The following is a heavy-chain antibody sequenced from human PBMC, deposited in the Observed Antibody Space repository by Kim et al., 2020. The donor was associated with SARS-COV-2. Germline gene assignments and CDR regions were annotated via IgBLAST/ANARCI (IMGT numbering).Heavy chain of an antibody. CDR3: AKASCYSCYYYYMDV. V-gene: IGHV3-23*01. CDR2: ISGSGTST. CDR1: GFTFSSYA. D-gene: IGHD2-2*02. J-gene: IGHJ6*03. Sequence: GGSLRLSCAASGFTFSSYAMSWVRQTPGKGLEWVSLISGSGTSTHYADSVKGRFTISRDNSKNTLYLQMNSLRAEDTAVYYFAKASCYSCYYYYMDVWGKGTTVTVSS.